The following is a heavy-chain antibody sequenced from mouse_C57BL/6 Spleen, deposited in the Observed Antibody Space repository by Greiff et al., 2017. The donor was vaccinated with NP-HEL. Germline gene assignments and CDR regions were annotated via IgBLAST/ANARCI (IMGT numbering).Heavy chain of an antibody. V-gene: IGHV3-6*01. CDR3: ARGGTTVVANYAMDY. Sequence: EVKLMESGPGLVKPSQSLSLTCSVTGYSITSGYYWNWIRQFPGNKLEWMGYISYDGSNNYNPSLKNRISITRDTSKNQFFLKLNSVTTEDTATYYCARGGTTVVANYAMDYWGQGTSVTVSS. CDR1: GYSITSGYY. CDR2: ISYDGSN. J-gene: IGHJ4*01. D-gene: IGHD1-1*01.